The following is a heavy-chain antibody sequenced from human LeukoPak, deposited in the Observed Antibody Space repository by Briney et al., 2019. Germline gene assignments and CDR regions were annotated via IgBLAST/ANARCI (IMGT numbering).Heavy chain of an antibody. CDR3: ARLDMSFGTTGEDY. J-gene: IGHJ4*02. Sequence: GGSLKISCKGAGDSFTSYWIGWVRQMPGKGREWMGVIYPGDSDTRYSPSFQGQVTISADKSISTAYLQWSSLKDSDTAMYYCARLDMSFGTTGEDYWGQGTLVTVSS. CDR2: IYPGDSDT. V-gene: IGHV5-51*01. CDR1: GDSFTSYW. D-gene: IGHD1-1*01.